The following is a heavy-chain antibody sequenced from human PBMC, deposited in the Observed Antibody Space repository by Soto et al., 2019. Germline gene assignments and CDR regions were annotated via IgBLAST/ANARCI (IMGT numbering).Heavy chain of an antibody. CDR2: FDPEDGET. V-gene: IGHV1-24*01. J-gene: IGHJ4*02. Sequence: GASVKVSCKVSGYTLTELSMHWVRQAPGKGLEWMGGFDPEDGETIYAQKFQGRVTMTEDTSTDTAYMELSSLRSEDTAVYYCAALLYYYDSSGYYYYWGQGTLVTVSS. CDR3: AALLYYYDSSGYYYY. CDR1: GYTLTELS. D-gene: IGHD3-22*01.